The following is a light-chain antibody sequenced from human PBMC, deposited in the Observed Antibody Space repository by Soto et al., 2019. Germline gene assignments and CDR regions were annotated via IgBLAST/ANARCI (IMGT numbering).Light chain of an antibody. CDR2: EVS. CDR3: SSYTSSSTPYV. Sequence: QSALTQPASVSGSPGQSITISCTGTSSDVGGYNYVSWYQQHPGKAPKLMIYEVSNRPSGVSNRFSGSKSGNTASLSISGFQAEDEADYYCSSYTSSSTPYVFGPGTKLTVL. V-gene: IGLV2-14*01. J-gene: IGLJ1*01. CDR1: SSDVGGYNY.